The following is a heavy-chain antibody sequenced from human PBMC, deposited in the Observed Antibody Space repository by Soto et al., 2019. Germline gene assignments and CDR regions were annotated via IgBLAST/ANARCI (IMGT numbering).Heavy chain of an antibody. J-gene: IGHJ4*02. Sequence: GGSLRRSCAASGFVFNMYWMHWVRQVPGEGPEWVTRINDDGTRTDYADSAKGRFTISRDNAKDILYLQMNALRVDDTAVYYCIRGPRPSSVGTGAFWGQGTLVTVAA. D-gene: IGHD3-10*01. V-gene: IGHV3-74*01. CDR2: INDDGTRT. CDR3: IRGPRPSSVGTGAF. CDR1: GFVFNMYW.